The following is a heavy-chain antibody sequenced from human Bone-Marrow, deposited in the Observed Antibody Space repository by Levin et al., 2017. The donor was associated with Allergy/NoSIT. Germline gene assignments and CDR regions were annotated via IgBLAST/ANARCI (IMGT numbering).Heavy chain of an antibody. CDR2: ISYDGSNK. CDR1: GFTFSSYA. D-gene: IGHD1-26*01. CDR3: ARAGPDSGYYFDY. V-gene: IGHV3-30-3*01. J-gene: IGHJ4*02. Sequence: GESLKISCAASGFTFSSYAMHWVRQAPGKGLEWVAVISYDGSNKYYADSVKGRFTISRDNSKNTLYLQMNSLRAEDTAVYYCARAGPDSGYYFDYWGQGTLVTVSS.